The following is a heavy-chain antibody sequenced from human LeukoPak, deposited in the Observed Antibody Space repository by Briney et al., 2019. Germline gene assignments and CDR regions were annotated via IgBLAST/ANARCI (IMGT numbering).Heavy chain of an antibody. CDR3: AKAIRRYYYGSGSWFDP. CDR2: ISGSGGST. J-gene: IGHJ5*02. Sequence: GGSLRLSCAASGFTFSSYAMSWVRQAPGKGLEWVSAISGSGGSTYYADSMKGRFTISRDNSKNTLYLHMNSLRAEDTAAYYCAKAIRRYYYGSGSWFDPWGQGTLVTVSS. D-gene: IGHD3-10*01. V-gene: IGHV3-23*01. CDR1: GFTFSSYA.